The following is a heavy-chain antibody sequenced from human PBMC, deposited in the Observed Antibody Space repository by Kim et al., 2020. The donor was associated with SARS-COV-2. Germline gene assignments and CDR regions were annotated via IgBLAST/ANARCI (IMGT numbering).Heavy chain of an antibody. CDR2: IYYSGST. Sequence: SETLSLTCTVSGGSISSGGYYWSWIRQHPGKGLEWIGYIYYSGSTYYNPSLKSRVTISVDTSKNQFSLKLSSVTAADTAVYYCARDRPPYGSGIFAAFDIWGQGTMVTVSS. CDR1: GGSISSGGYY. CDR3: ARDRPPYGSGIFAAFDI. J-gene: IGHJ3*02. D-gene: IGHD3-10*01. V-gene: IGHV4-31*03.